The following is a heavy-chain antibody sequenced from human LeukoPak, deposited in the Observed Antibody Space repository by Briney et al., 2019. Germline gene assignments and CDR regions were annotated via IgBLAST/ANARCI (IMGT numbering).Heavy chain of an antibody. CDR3: ARDPVPAADYNWFDP. CDR1: GYTFTSYA. J-gene: IGHJ5*02. D-gene: IGHD2-2*01. V-gene: IGHV7-4-1*02. Sequence: ASVKVSCKASGYTFTSYAMHWVRQAPGQGLEWMGWINTNTGNPTYAQGFTGRFVFSLDTSVSTAYLQISSLKAEDTAVYYCARDPVPAADYNWFDPWGQGTLVTVSS. CDR2: INTNTGNP.